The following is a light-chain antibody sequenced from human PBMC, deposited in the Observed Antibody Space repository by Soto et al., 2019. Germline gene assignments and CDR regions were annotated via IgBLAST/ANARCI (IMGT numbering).Light chain of an antibody. V-gene: IGKV3-20*01. CDR3: QQYGGSPQT. CDR2: GAS. Sequence: EIVLTQSPGTLSLSPGERATLSCRASQSVSNYLAWYQQKPGQAPRLLIYGASRMATVIPDRFSGSGSGTDFTLTISRLEPEDFAVYYCQQYGGSPQTFGQGTNVEIK. J-gene: IGKJ1*01. CDR1: QSVSNY.